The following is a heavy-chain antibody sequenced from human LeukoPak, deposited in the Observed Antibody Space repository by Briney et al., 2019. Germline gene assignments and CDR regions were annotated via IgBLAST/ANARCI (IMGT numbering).Heavy chain of an antibody. J-gene: IGHJ4*02. D-gene: IGHD1-26*01. CDR1: GFTFDKYG. Sequence: GSVRLSCATSGFTFDKYGIHWVRQAPGKGLEWVAVIWHDGSRTHYADSLKGRFTISRDNSKDTAFLQMNSLTVEDTATYYCAGAISKGAGIDSWGQGTLVTVSS. CDR3: AGAISKGAGIDS. CDR2: IWHDGSRT. V-gene: IGHV3-33*03.